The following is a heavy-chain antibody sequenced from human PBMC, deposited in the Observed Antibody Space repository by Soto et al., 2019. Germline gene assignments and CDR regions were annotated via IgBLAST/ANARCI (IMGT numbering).Heavy chain of an antibody. CDR2: IIPIFGTA. CDR1: GGTFSSYA. D-gene: IGHD4-17*01. V-gene: IGHV1-69*01. CDR3: VCDYGGHGDWLDP. Sequence: QVQLVQSGAEVKKPGSSVNVSCKASGGTFSSYAISWVRQAPGQGLEWMGGIIPIFGTANYGPKFQGRVTITADESTSTAYMELSSVRSEDTAVSYWVCDYGGHGDWLDPWGQGNMVTVSA. J-gene: IGHJ5*02.